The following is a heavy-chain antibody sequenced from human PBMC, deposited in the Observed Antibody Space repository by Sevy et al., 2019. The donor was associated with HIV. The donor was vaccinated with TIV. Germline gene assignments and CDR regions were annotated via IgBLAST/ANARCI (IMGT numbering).Heavy chain of an antibody. D-gene: IGHD4-17*01. Sequence: SETLSLTCTVSDGSVSSDFYYWNWVRQPPGKGLEYIGSISYGGTTSYNPSLKSRVTISLDTSKNHFSLKVNSVTAADTAIYYCAKRDYGDYVDYFDPWGQGTLVTVSS. CDR2: ISYGGTT. V-gene: IGHV4-61*03. J-gene: IGHJ5*02. CDR1: DGSVSSDFYY. CDR3: AKRDYGDYVDYFDP.